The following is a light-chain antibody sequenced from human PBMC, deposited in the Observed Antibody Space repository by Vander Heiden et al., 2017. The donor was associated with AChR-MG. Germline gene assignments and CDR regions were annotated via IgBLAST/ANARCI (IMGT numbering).Light chain of an antibody. Sequence: IPITHSPSSLSAFVADTVTVTSRASQGISNYLAWYQQKPGKVPKLLIYAASTLQSGVPSRFSGSGSGTDFTLTISSLQPEDVATYYCQKHDSAPLTFGGGTKVEIK. CDR2: AAS. CDR3: QKHDSAPLT. CDR1: QGISNY. V-gene: IGKV1-27*01. J-gene: IGKJ4*01.